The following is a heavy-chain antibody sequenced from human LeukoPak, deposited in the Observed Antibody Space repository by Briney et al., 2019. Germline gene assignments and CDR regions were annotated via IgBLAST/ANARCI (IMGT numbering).Heavy chain of an antibody. Sequence: SETLSLTCTVSGGSISSYYWSWIRQPPGKGLEWIGYIYYSGSTNYNPSLKSRVTISVDASKNQFSLKLSSVTAADTAVYYCAGTVAAARFGYWGQGTLVTVSS. D-gene: IGHD6-13*01. CDR1: GGSISSYY. CDR2: IYYSGST. V-gene: IGHV4-59*08. CDR3: AGTVAAARFGY. J-gene: IGHJ4*02.